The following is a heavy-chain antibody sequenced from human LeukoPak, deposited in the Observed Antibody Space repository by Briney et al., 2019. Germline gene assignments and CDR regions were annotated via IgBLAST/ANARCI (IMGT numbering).Heavy chain of an antibody. J-gene: IGHJ4*02. V-gene: IGHV1-2*02. Sequence: SVKVSCKPSGYTLTGYYIHRVPQAPGHGRKWMGWINPNIGGTNYAQKFQGRVTMTRDTSISPAYMELSSLRSDDTAVYYCARSGHSSGWSQTGGDYWGQGTLVTVSS. CDR3: ARSGHSSGWSQTGGDY. CDR1: GYTLTGYY. CDR2: INPNIGGT. D-gene: IGHD6-19*01.